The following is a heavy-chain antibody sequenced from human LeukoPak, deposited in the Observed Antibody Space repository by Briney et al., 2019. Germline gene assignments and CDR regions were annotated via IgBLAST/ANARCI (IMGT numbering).Heavy chain of an antibody. CDR3: ASSFSDDFWSGHF. V-gene: IGHV3-7*01. Sequence: GGSLRLSCAASRITFTYWMSWVRQAPGKGLEWVANIKQDGREKYYVDSVKGRFTISRDNAKKSLFLQMNSLRAQDTAVYYCASSFSDDFWSGHFWGQGTLVTVSS. D-gene: IGHD3-3*01. CDR2: IKQDGREK. CDR1: RITFTYW. J-gene: IGHJ4*02.